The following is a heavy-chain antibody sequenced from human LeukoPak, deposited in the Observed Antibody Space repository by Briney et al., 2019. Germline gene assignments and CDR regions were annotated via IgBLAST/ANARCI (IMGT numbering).Heavy chain of an antibody. CDR1: GLTFNSYS. D-gene: IGHD6-19*01. Sequence: GGSLRLSCAGSGLTFNSYSMGWVRQAAGKGLEWVSGISGSGGSTYYTDSVKGRFTISRDNSKNTLYLQMNSLRPEDTALYYCAKYGSGWTLYFYYYMDVWGKGTTVTVSS. J-gene: IGHJ6*03. V-gene: IGHV3-23*01. CDR2: ISGSGGST. CDR3: AKYGSGWTLYFYYYMDV.